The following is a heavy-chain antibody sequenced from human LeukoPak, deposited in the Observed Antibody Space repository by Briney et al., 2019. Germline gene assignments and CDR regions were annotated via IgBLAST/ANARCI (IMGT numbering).Heavy chain of an antibody. Sequence: PSETLSLTCTVSGGSISSSSYYWGWIRQPPGKGLEWIGSIYYSGSTYYNPSLKSRVTISVDTSKNQFSLKLSSVTAADTAVYYCARVGVWGSYRYDLNWFDPWGQGTLVTVSS. CDR1: GGSISSSSYY. CDR2: IYYSGST. D-gene: IGHD3-16*02. CDR3: ARVGVWGSYRYDLNWFDP. V-gene: IGHV4-39*07. J-gene: IGHJ5*02.